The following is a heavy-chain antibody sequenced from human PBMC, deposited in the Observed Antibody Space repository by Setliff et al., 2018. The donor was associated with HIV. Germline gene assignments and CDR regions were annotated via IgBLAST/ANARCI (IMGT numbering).Heavy chain of an antibody. CDR3: ARHGEGASAFDY. Sequence: PGESLKISCKGSGYSFTSYYISWVRQMPGKGLEWMGKIDPSGSYTDYSPSFQGHVTISVDRSINTAYLQWSSLKASDTAIYYCARHGEGASAFDYWGQGTLVTVSS. J-gene: IGHJ4*02. CDR1: GYSFTSYY. CDR2: IDPSGSYT. D-gene: IGHD1-26*01. V-gene: IGHV5-10-1*01.